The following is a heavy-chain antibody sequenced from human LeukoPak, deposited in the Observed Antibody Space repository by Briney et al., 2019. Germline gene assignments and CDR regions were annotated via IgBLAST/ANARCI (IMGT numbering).Heavy chain of an antibody. CDR3: ARIGGSIGWYYFDY. CDR2: IYYSGTT. J-gene: IGHJ4*02. V-gene: IGHV4-39*01. Sequence: SETLSLTCTVSSGSISNSDYYWAWIRQPPGKGLEWIGTIYYSGTTYYNPSLKSRVTISVDRSKNQFSLKLSSVTAADTAVYYCARIGGSIGWYYFDYWGLGTRVTVSS. CDR1: SGSISNSDYY. D-gene: IGHD6-19*01.